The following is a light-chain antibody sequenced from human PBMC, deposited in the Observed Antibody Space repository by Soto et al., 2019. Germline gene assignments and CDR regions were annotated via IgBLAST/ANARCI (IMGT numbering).Light chain of an antibody. J-gene: IGKJ1*01. CDR3: QQYNSYPWT. Sequence: DVQMTQSPSTLSASVGGRVTITCRASQSISSWLAWYQQKPGKAPKLLVYKASTLESGVPSNFSGSGSGTEFTLTISSLQPEDFATYYCQQYNSYPWTFGQGTKVDTK. V-gene: IGKV1-5*03. CDR1: QSISSW. CDR2: KAS.